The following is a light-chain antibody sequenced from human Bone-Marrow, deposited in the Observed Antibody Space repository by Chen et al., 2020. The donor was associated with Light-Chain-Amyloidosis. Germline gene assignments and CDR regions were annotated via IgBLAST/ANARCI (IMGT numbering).Light chain of an antibody. CDR3: QQYANSPIT. J-gene: IGKJ5*01. CDR1: QSVGNNF. V-gene: IGKV3-20*01. Sequence: EIALTQYPGTLSVSPGERTTLFCRASQSVGNNFLAWYQQKPGQSPRLLIYRASARATGTPDRFSGSGSGTDFTLTVTRLEPDDSAVYYCQQYANSPITFGQGTRLEIK. CDR2: RAS.